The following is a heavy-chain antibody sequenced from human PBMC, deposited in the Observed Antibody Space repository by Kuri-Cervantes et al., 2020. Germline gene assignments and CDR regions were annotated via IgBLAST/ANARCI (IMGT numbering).Heavy chain of an antibody. V-gene: IGHV3-30*02. J-gene: IGHJ4*02. D-gene: IGHD6-6*01. Sequence: GGSLRLSCAASGFTFSSYGMHWVRQAPGKGLEWVAVIWYDGSNKYYADSVKGRFTISRDNSKNTLYLQMNSLTTEDTAFYYCAKGIGQYSSSFPDYWGQGTLVTVSS. CDR1: GFTFSSYG. CDR3: AKGIGQYSSSFPDY. CDR2: IWYDGSNK.